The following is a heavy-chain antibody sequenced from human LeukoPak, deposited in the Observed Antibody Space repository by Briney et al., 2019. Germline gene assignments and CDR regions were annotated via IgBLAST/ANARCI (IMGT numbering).Heavy chain of an antibody. CDR2: ISPNSADI. CDR3: SRDPRSLDY. V-gene: IGHV3-11*01. J-gene: IGHJ4*02. CDR1: GFTFTDVY. Sequence: GGSLRLSCAASGFTFTDVYMSWIRQSPGKGLEWLAYISPNSADISYADSVKGRFTISRDNAKNSLYLQMNSLRVEDTGIYYCSRDPRSLDYWGQGALVTVSS.